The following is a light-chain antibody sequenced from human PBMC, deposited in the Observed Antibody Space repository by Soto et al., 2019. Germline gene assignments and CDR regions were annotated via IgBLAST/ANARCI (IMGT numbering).Light chain of an antibody. V-gene: IGLV2-8*01. CDR3: SSYAGSNNLV. Sequence: QSVLTQPPSASGSPGQSVTISCTGTSSDVGVYNYVSWYQQHSGKAPKLIIYEVTKRPSGVPDRFSGSKSGNTASLTVSGLQAEDEADYYCSSYAGSNNLVFGGGTKLTV. J-gene: IGLJ2*01. CDR1: SSDVGVYNY. CDR2: EVT.